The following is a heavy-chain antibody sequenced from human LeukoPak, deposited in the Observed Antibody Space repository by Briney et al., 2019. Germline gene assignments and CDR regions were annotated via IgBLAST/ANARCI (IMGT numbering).Heavy chain of an antibody. CDR1: EFTFSAYN. D-gene: IGHD2-15*01. V-gene: IGHV3-21*01. CDR2: ISTSSRYT. Sequence: GGSLRLSCAASEFTFSAYNMNWVRQAPGKGLEWVSSISTSSRYTNYADSVRGRFTISRDNAKNTLYLQMNSLRAEDTAVYYCARDLDQRFRHGSGRNDVFHIWGQGTMVTVSS. J-gene: IGHJ3*02. CDR3: ARDLDQRFRHGSGRNDVFHI.